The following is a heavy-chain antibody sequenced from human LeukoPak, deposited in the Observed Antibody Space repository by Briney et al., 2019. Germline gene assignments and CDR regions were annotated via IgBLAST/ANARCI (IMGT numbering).Heavy chain of an antibody. CDR2: ISTTGSSI. D-gene: IGHD3-10*02. Sequence: GGSLRLSCAASGFTVSHAWMNWVRQAPGKGLEWVSYISTTGSSIYYADSVKGRFTISRDNAKNSLYLQMNSLRAEDTAVYYCAELGITMIGGVWGKGTTVTISS. CDR3: AELGITMIGGV. CDR1: GFTVSHAW. J-gene: IGHJ6*04. V-gene: IGHV3-48*04.